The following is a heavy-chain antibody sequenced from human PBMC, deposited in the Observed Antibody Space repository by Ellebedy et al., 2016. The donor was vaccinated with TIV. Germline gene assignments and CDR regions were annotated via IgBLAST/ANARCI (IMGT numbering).Heavy chain of an antibody. J-gene: IGHJ5*02. CDR2: IYQDGGVQ. Sequence: GGSLRLSCAASGFSFRSYWMSWVRQAPGKGLEWVANIYQDGGVQYYVDPVKGRFTISRDNADNSLFLQMNSLRAEDTDVYYCARRGSYGDYAVQINSWFDTWGRGTLVAVSS. D-gene: IGHD3-16*01. V-gene: IGHV3-7*01. CDR1: GFSFRSYW. CDR3: ARRGSYGDYAVQINSWFDT.